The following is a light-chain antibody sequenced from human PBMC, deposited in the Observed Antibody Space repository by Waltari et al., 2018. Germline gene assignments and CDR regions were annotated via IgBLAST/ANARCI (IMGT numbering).Light chain of an antibody. J-gene: IGLJ2*01. V-gene: IGLV3-21*02. CDR3: QVWDSSSNHAV. CDR1: RIGTKS. CDR2: DDI. Sequence: SYVLTQPASVSVAPGQTATITCGGKRIGTKSVHWYQQTAGQTPVLVVYDDIKRPSGVPERFSGSNSGNTATLTISRVEDGDEADYYCQVWDSSSNHAVFGGGTKLTVL.